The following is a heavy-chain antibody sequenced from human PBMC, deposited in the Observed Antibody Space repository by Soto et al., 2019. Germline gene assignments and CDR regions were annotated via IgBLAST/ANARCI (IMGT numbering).Heavy chain of an antibody. V-gene: IGHV1-18*04. Sequence: QVQLVQSGAEVKKPGASVKVSCKASGYTFTSYGISWVRQAPGQGLEWMGWISAYNGDTNYAQKLQGRVTMTTDTATSTAYMELRSLRSDDTAVYYCARYRRGGQQLVYWFDPWGQGTLVTVSS. CDR2: ISAYNGDT. J-gene: IGHJ5*02. CDR3: ARYRRGGQQLVYWFDP. D-gene: IGHD6-13*01. CDR1: GYTFTSYG.